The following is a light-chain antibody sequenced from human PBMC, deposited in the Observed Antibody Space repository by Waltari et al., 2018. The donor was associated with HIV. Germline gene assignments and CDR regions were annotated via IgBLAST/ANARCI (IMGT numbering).Light chain of an antibody. J-gene: IGKJ4*01. CDR1: QNISTY. CDR3: QQSYSVSPT. V-gene: IGKV1-39*01. CDR2: AAS. Sequence: DIQLTQPPSSLSASIGARVTFTCRASQNISTYLNWYQQKPGKAPKLLIYAASNLQSGVPSRFSGSGSGTDFTLTVGSLQPEDFAAYYCQQSYSVSPTFGGGTKVEIK.